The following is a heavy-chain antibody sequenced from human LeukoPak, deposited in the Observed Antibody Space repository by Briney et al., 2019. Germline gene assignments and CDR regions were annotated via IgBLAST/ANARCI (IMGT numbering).Heavy chain of an antibody. J-gene: IGHJ4*02. CDR1: GASFNSDDQY. Sequence: TLSLTCAVSGASFNSDDQYWNWIRQSPGKGLEWIGSIHPSGMLYNSPSLESRVTMSRDTSKNQFSLNLNSVTAADTAVYFCSRGLDSRKLGYWGQGILVTVSS. V-gene: IGHV4-31*11. D-gene: IGHD3-22*01. CDR3: SRGLDSRKLGY. CDR2: IHPSGML.